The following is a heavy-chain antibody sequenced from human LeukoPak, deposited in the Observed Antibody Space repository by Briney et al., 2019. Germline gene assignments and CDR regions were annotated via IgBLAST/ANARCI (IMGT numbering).Heavy chain of an antibody. J-gene: IGHJ3*02. V-gene: IGHV1-2*02. CDR3: ARVWIGYYYDSSGYSLDAFDI. CDR2: INPNSGGT. CDR1: GYTFTGYY. Sequence: ASVKVSCKASGYTFTGYYMHWVRQAPGQGLEWMGWINPNSGGTNYAQKFQGRVTMTRDTSISTAYMELSRLRSDDTAVYYCARVWIGYYYDSSGYSLDAFDIWGQGTMVTVSS. D-gene: IGHD3-22*01.